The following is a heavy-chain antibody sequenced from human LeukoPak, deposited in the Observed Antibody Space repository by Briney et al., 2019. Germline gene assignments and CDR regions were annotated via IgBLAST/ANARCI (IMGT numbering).Heavy chain of an antibody. J-gene: IGHJ5*02. D-gene: IGHD2-21*02. Sequence: GESLKISCKGSGYSFTSYWIGWVRQMPGKGLEWMGIIYPGDSATRYSPSFQGQVAISVDKSIRTAYLQWSSLKASDIAMYYCARLPYCGSDCYPNWFDTWGQGTLVTVSS. CDR3: ARLPYCGSDCYPNWFDT. V-gene: IGHV5-51*01. CDR2: IYPGDSAT. CDR1: GYSFTSYW.